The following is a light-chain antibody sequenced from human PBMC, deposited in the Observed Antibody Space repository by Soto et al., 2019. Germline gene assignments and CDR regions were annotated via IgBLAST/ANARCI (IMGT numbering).Light chain of an antibody. CDR1: QSVNKW. CDR2: DAS. V-gene: IGKV1-5*01. CDR3: QQYNSYSPWT. J-gene: IGKJ1*01. Sequence: DIQMTQSPATLSGSVGDRFTITFRVSQSVNKWLAWFQQKPGKVPKLLIFDASTLQTGVPSRFGGGGSGTEFTLTISGLRPDDFATYYCQQYNSYSPWTFGPGTKVDIK.